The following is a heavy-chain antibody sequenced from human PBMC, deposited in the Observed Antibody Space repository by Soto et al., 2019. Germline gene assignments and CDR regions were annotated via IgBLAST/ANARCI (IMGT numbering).Heavy chain of an antibody. V-gene: IGHV1-69*01. Sequence: QVQLVQSGAEVKKPGSSVKVSCKASGGTFSSYAISWVRQAPGQGLEWMGGIIPIFGTANYAQKFQGRVTITADESTSTAYMELSRLRSEDTAGYYCARESYDFWSGYYRDGMDVWGQGTTVTVSS. CDR1: GGTFSSYA. CDR2: IIPIFGTA. CDR3: ARESYDFWSGYYRDGMDV. D-gene: IGHD3-3*01. J-gene: IGHJ6*02.